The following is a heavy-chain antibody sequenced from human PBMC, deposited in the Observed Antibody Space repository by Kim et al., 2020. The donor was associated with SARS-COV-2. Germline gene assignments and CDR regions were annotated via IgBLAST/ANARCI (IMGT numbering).Heavy chain of an antibody. J-gene: IGHJ5*02. CDR3: ARSRARYSSTTGGTGFDP. CDR2: IYTSGST. CDR1: GGSISSYY. Sequence: SETLSLTCTVSGGSISSYYWSWIRQPAGKGLEWIGRIYTSGSTNYNPSLKSRVTMSVDTSKNQFSLKLSSVTAADTAVYYCARSRARYSSTTGGTGFDPWGQGTLVTVSS. D-gene: IGHD6-13*01. V-gene: IGHV4-4*07.